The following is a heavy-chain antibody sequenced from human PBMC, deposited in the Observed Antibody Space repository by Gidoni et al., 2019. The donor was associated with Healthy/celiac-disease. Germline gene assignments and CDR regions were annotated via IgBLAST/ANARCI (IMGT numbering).Heavy chain of an antibody. D-gene: IGHD2-15*01. J-gene: IGHJ4*02. CDR2: ISWNSGSI. V-gene: IGHV3-9*01. Sequence: EVQRVESGGGLVQPGRSLRLSCGAFGFTFDDYAMHWVRQAPGKGLEWVSGISWNSGSIGYADSVKGRFTISRDNVKNSLYLQMNSLRAEDTALYYCAKDTCSGGSCGVDYWGQGTLVTVSS. CDR3: AKDTCSGGSCGVDY. CDR1: GFTFDDYA.